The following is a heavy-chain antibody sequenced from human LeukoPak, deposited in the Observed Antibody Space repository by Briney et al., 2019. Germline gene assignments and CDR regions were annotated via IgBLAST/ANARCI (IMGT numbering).Heavy chain of an antibody. Sequence: SETLSLTCAVSNYSISSGYYWGWIRQPPGKGLEWIGSIYHSGSTYYNPSLKSRVTISADTSKNQFSLKLTSVTATDPAVYYCARGRGGGFASSSFDYWGQGTLVTVSS. J-gene: IGHJ4*02. D-gene: IGHD3-16*01. CDR3: ARGRGGGFASSSFDY. CDR1: NYSISSGYY. CDR2: IYHSGST. V-gene: IGHV4-38-2*01.